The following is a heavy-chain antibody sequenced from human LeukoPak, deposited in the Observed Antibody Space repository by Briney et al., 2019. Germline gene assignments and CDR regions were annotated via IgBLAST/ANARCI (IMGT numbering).Heavy chain of an antibody. CDR3: ATKQWLAPPPDS. CDR2: INTDGTVT. D-gene: IGHD6-19*01. V-gene: IGHV3-74*01. Sequence: GGSLRLSCAASGFTFSDYYMDWVRQAPGKGLESVSRINTDGTVTTYADSVKGRFTVSRDNADNTMFLQMNSVRDEDTAVYYCATKQWLAPPPDSWGQGTPVTVSS. CDR1: GFTFSDYY. J-gene: IGHJ4*02.